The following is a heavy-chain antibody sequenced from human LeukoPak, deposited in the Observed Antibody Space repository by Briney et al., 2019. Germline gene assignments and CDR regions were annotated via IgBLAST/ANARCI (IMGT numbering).Heavy chain of an antibody. J-gene: IGHJ4*02. CDR3: AREGTSSGHCGNFDY. V-gene: IGHV3-30-3*01. CDR2: ISYDGTSE. D-gene: IGHD3-22*01. CDR1: GFTFSRSP. Sequence: GGSLRLSCAASGFTFSRSPMHWICQVPGKGLEGMAGISYDGTSEHYADSVKGRFTISRDNSKNTLYLQMNSLKTEDTAVYYCAREGTSSGHCGNFDYWGQGILVTVSS.